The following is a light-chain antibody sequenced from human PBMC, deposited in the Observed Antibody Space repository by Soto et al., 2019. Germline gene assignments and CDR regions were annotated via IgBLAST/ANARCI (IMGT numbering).Light chain of an antibody. CDR3: QQYFSTPVT. CDR1: QSVLYSSNSKNY. V-gene: IGKV4-1*01. CDR2: WAS. Sequence: DIVMTQSPDSLAVSLGERATINCKSSQSVLYSSNSKNYLAWYQQKPGQPPKLLIYWASTRESGVPDRFSGSGSATDFTLTISSLQAEDVAVYYCQQYFSTPVTFGQGTKLEFK. J-gene: IGKJ2*01.